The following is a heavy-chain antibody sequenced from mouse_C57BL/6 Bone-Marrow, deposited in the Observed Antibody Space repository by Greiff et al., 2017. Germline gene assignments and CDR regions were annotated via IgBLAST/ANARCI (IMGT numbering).Heavy chain of an antibody. J-gene: IGHJ4*01. CDR1: GYTFPSYW. V-gene: IGHV1-5*01. Sequence: VQLQQSGPVLARPGASVKMSCKTSGYTFPSYWMHWVKQRPGKGLEWIGAIYPGNSDTSYNQKIKGKATLTAVTSASTASMEPSSLTNEDSAVYYCTRNSDWGQGTSVTLSS. CDR3: TRNSD. D-gene: IGHD6-1*01. CDR2: IYPGNSDT.